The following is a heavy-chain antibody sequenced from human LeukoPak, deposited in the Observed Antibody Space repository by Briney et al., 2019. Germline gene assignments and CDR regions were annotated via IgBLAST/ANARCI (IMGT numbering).Heavy chain of an antibody. D-gene: IGHD3-3*01. J-gene: IGHJ6*03. Sequence: GASVKVSCKASGYTFTSYVIHWVRQAPGQRLEWMGWINAGNGNTKYSQEFQDRVTITRDTSASTAYMELSSLRSEDMAVYYCARARYETRIWPKSRYDYYHYMDVWGKGTTVTVS. CDR1: GYTFTSYV. CDR2: INAGNGNT. CDR3: ARARYETRIWPKSRYDYYHYMDV. V-gene: IGHV1-3*03.